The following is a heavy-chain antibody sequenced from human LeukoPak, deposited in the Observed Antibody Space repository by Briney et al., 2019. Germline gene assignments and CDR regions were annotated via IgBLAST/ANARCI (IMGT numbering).Heavy chain of an antibody. D-gene: IGHD1-1*01. Sequence: QPGGSLRLSCAASGFTFSSYAMSWVRQAPGKGLEWVSAISGSGGSTYYADSVKGRFTISRDNSKNTLYLQMNSLRAEDTAVYYCARDPYPRERRTRYGMDVWGQGTTVTVSS. V-gene: IGHV3-23*01. J-gene: IGHJ6*02. CDR1: GFTFSSYA. CDR3: ARDPYPRERRTRYGMDV. CDR2: ISGSGGST.